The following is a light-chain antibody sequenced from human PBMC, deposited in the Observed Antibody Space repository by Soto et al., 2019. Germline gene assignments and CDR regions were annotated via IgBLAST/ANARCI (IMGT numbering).Light chain of an antibody. CDR1: SSDVGGYNF. CDR2: EVS. V-gene: IGLV2-14*01. J-gene: IGLJ2*01. CDR3: SSYTSSVTLV. Sequence: QSALTQPASVSGSPGQSITISCTGTSSDVGGYNFVSWYQQHPGKAPKLMIYEVSNQPSGVSYRFSGSKSGNTASLTISGLQAEDEADYYCSSYTSSVTLVFGGGTKVTVL.